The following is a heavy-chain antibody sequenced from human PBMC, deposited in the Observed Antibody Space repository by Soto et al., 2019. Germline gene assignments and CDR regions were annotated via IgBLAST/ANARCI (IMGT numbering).Heavy chain of an antibody. D-gene: IGHD6-19*01. V-gene: IGHV4-59*01. CDR3: ASSYSSGWQRGGNWFDP. CDR2: IYYSGST. CDR1: GGSISSYY. Sequence: SETLSLTCTVSGGSISSYYWSWIRQPPGKGLEWIGYIYYSGSTNYNPSLKSRVTISVDTSKNQFSLKLSSVTAADTAVYYCASSYSSGWQRGGNWFDPWGQGTLVTVS. J-gene: IGHJ5*02.